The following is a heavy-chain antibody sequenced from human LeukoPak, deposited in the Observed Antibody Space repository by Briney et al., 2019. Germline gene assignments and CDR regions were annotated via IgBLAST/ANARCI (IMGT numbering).Heavy chain of an antibody. CDR2: ISHDASDE. D-gene: IGHD1-26*01. CDR3: VKALVGQTSGY. CDR1: GCSFSGYG. J-gene: IGHJ4*02. Sequence: GGSLRLSCTASGCSFSGYGMHWVRQAPGKGLEWLAVISHDASDEYYADSVKGRFTISRDNAKNMIYLQMISLRAEDTAVYYCVKALVGQTSGYWGQGTRVTVST. V-gene: IGHV3-30*18.